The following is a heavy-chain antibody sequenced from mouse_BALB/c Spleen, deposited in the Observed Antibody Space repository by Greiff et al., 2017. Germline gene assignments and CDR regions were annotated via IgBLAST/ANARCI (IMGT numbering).Heavy chain of an antibody. V-gene: IGHV8-12*01. CDR3: ARRANWDEGFAY. J-gene: IGHJ3*01. D-gene: IGHD4-1*01. CDR1: GFSLSTSGMG. CDR2: IYWDDDK. Sequence: QVTLKESGPGILQPSQTLSLTCSFSGFSLSTSGMGVSWIRQPSGKGLEWLAHIYWDDDKRYNPSLKSRLTISKDTSSNQVFLKITSVDTADTATYYCARRANWDEGFAYWGQGTLVTVSA.